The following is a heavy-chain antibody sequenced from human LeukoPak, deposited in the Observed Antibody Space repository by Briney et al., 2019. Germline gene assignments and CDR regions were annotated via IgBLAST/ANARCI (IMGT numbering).Heavy chain of an antibody. CDR1: GFTVSSNY. V-gene: IGHV3-53*01. Sequence: GGSLRLSCAASGFTVSSNYMSWVRQAPGKGLEWVSVIYSGGSTYYADSVKGRFTISRDNSKNTLYLQMNSLRAEDTAVYYCARVPRGYCSSTSCPLYYYYGRDVWGQGTTVTVSS. J-gene: IGHJ6*02. D-gene: IGHD2-2*01. CDR3: ARVPRGYCSSTSCPLYYYYGRDV. CDR2: IYSGGST.